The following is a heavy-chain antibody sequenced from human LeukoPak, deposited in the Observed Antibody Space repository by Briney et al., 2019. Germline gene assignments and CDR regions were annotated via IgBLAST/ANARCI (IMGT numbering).Heavy chain of an antibody. J-gene: IGHJ4*02. CDR3: ARLHRSYGSGSY. CDR2: IYYSGST. D-gene: IGHD3-10*01. CDR1: GGSISSSSYY. V-gene: IGHV4-39*01. Sequence: SETLSLTCTVSGGSISSSSYYWGWIRQPPGKGLEWIGSIYYSGSTYYNPSLKSRVTISVDTSKNQFSLKLSSVTAADTAVYYCARLHRSYGSGSYWGQGTLVIVSS.